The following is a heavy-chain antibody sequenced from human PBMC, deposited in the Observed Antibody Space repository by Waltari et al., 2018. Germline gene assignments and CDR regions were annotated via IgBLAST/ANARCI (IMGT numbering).Heavy chain of an antibody. CDR3: ARDLGYCSSTSCPLDYYYMDV. Sequence: QVQLQESGPGLVKPSETLSLTCTVSGGSISSYYWSWIRQPPGKGLEWIGYIYYSGSTNYNPSLKSRVTISVDTSKNQFSLKLSSVTAADTAVYYCARDLGYCSSTSCPLDYYYMDVWGKGTTVTVS. J-gene: IGHJ6*03. CDR1: GGSISSYY. D-gene: IGHD2-2*03. V-gene: IGHV4-59*01. CDR2: IYYSGST.